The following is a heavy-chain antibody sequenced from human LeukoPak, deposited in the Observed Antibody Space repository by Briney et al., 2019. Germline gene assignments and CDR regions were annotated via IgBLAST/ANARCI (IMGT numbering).Heavy chain of an antibody. J-gene: IGHJ4*02. Sequence: PSETLSLTCTVSGGSISGSSYYWGWIRQPPGKGLEWIGEINHSGSTNYNPSLKSRVTISVDTSKNQFSLKLSSVTAADTAVYYCARADGSGWYGGDYWGQGTLVTVSS. V-gene: IGHV4-39*07. D-gene: IGHD6-19*01. CDR2: INHSGST. CDR3: ARADGSGWYGGDY. CDR1: GGSISGSSYY.